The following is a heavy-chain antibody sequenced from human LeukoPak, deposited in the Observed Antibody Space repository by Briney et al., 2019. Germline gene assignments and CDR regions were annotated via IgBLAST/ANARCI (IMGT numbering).Heavy chain of an antibody. Sequence: GASLRLSCTASGFSFSNYAMSWVRQTPGKGLEWVSTISGSDGSTNYADSVKGRFTISRDNSENTLSLQMSSLRAEDTAIYYCSKGPHSMYSTSWFDYWGQGTLVTVSS. V-gene: IGHV3-23*01. CDR2: ISGSDGST. CDR3: SKGPHSMYSTSWFDY. D-gene: IGHD2-2*01. J-gene: IGHJ4*02. CDR1: GFSFSNYA.